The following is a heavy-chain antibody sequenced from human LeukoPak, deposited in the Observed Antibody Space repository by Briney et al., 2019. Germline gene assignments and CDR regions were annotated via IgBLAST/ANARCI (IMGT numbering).Heavy chain of an antibody. Sequence: GGSLRLPCAASGFTFSSYSMNWVRQAPGKGLEWVSSISSSSSYIYYADSVKDRFTISRDNAKNSLYLQMNSLRAEDTAVYYCAREYGSGSYDGDYWGQGTLVTVSS. V-gene: IGHV3-21*01. CDR3: AREYGSGSYDGDY. D-gene: IGHD3-10*01. CDR2: ISSSSSYI. CDR1: GFTFSSYS. J-gene: IGHJ4*02.